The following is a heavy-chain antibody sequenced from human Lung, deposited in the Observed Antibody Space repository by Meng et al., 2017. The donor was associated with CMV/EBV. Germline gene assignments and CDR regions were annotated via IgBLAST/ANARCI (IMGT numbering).Heavy chain of an antibody. Sequence: SXXVSXKASGGTXSSYAISWVRQAPGQGLEWMGGIIPIFGTANYAQKFQGRVTITTDESTSTAYMELRSLRSDDTAVYYCARDPIRVLRFLEWNYYYYGMDVXGQGXTVTVSS. V-gene: IGHV1-69*05. CDR3: ARDPIRVLRFLEWNYYYYGMDV. CDR2: IIPIFGTA. J-gene: IGHJ6*02. D-gene: IGHD3-3*01. CDR1: GGTXSSYA.